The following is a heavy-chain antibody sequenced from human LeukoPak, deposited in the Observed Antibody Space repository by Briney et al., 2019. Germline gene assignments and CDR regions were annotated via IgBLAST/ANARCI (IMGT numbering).Heavy chain of an antibody. CDR2: ISGSGSST. V-gene: IGHV3-23*01. Sequence: GGSLRLXCAASGFTFRSYAMSWVRQTPGKGLEWVSAISGSGSSTYYADSVKGRLTVSRGNSKNTLYLQMNSLRVEDTAVYYCAKRPYGDYVADWFDPWGQGTPITVSS. CDR3: AKRPYGDYVADWFDP. CDR1: GFTFRSYA. D-gene: IGHD4-17*01. J-gene: IGHJ5*02.